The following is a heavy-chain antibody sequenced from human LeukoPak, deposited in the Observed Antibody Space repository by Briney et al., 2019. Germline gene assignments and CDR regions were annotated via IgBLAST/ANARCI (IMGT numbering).Heavy chain of an antibody. CDR3: ASPGGYDFWSGPFDY. D-gene: IGHD3-3*01. CDR2: ISYDGSKT. J-gene: IGHJ4*02. V-gene: IGHV3-30*03. Sequence: PGGSLRLSCVASAFTFGIYGMHWVRQAPGKGLEWVAVISYDGSKTYYADSVKGRFTISRDNSKNTLYLQMNSLRAEDTAVYYCASPGGYDFWSGPFDYWGQGTLVTVSS. CDR1: AFTFGIYG.